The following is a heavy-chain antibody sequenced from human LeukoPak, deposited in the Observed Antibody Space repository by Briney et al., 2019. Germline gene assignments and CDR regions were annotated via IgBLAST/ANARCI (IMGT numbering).Heavy chain of an antibody. CDR3: ARGDIVVVPAPTDY. J-gene: IGHJ4*02. CDR1: GGSISSSSYY. V-gene: IGHV4-39*07. CDR2: IYYSGST. D-gene: IGHD2-2*01. Sequence: DPSETLSLTCTVSGGSISSSSYYWGWIRQPPGKGLEWIGSIYYSGSTYYNPSLKSRVTISVDTSKNQFSLKLSSLTAADTAVYYCARGDIVVVPAPTDYWGQGTLVTVSS.